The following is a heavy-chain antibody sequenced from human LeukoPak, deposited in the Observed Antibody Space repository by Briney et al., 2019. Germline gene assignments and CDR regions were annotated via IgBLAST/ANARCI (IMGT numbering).Heavy chain of an antibody. CDR2: IIPIFGTA. D-gene: IGHD3-22*01. Sequence: ASVKVSCKASGGTFSSYAISWVRQAPGQGLEWMGGIIPIFGTANYAQKFQGRVTITADESTSTAYMELSSLRSEDTAVYYCAYYDSSGTDYWGQGTLVTVSS. CDR3: AYYDSSGTDY. CDR1: GGTFSSYA. V-gene: IGHV1-69*13. J-gene: IGHJ4*02.